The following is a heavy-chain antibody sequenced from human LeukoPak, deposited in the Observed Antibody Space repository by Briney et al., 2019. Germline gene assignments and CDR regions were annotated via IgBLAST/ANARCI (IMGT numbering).Heavy chain of an antibody. CDR1: GYTLTELS. J-gene: IGHJ4*02. CDR2: FDPEDGET. Sequence: GASVKVSYKVSGYTLTELSMHWVRQAPGKGLEWMGGFDPEDGETIYAQKFQGRVTMTEDTSTDTAYMELSSLRSEDTAVYYCATSVRGVIPDLDYWGQGTLVTVSS. D-gene: IGHD3-10*01. CDR3: ATSVRGVIPDLDY. V-gene: IGHV1-24*01.